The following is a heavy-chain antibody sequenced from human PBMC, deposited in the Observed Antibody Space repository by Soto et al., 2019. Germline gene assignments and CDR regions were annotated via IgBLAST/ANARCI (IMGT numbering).Heavy chain of an antibody. CDR1: GFTFSSYA. CDR2: ISGSGGST. V-gene: IGHV3-23*01. CDR3: ATARTPSGWDLPFDAFDI. J-gene: IGHJ3*02. D-gene: IGHD1-26*01. Sequence: PWGSLRLSCAASGFTFSSYAMSWVRQAPGKVLEWGSAISGSGGSTYYADSGKSRFTISRYNSKNTLYLQMNSLRAEDTAVYSCATARTPSGWDLPFDAFDIWGRGQMVTVSS.